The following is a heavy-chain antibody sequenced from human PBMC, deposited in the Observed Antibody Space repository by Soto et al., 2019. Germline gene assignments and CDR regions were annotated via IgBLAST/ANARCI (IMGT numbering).Heavy chain of an antibody. D-gene: IGHD3-9*01. V-gene: IGHV1-2*04. CDR1: GYTFTGYY. CDR2: INPNSGGT. Sequence: ASVKVSCKASGYTFTGYYMHWVRQAPGQGLEWMGWINPNSGGTNYAQKFQGWVTMTRDTSISTAYMELSRLRSDDTAVYYCAREGYDILTGYPSGAFDIWGQGTMVTVS. J-gene: IGHJ3*02. CDR3: AREGYDILTGYPSGAFDI.